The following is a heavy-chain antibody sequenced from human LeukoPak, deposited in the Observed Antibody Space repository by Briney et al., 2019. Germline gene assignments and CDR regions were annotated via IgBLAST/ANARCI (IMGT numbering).Heavy chain of an antibody. CDR3: ARDSGSGQYYYYCMDV. V-gene: IGHV1-2*02. D-gene: IGHD3-10*01. CDR1: GYTFTGYY. CDR2: INPNSGGT. Sequence: ASVKVSCKASGYTFTGYYMHWVRQAPGQGLEWMGWINPNSGGTNYAQKFQGRVTMTRDTSISTAYMELSRLRSDDTAVYYCARDSGSGQYYYYCMDVWGKGTTVTISS. J-gene: IGHJ6*03.